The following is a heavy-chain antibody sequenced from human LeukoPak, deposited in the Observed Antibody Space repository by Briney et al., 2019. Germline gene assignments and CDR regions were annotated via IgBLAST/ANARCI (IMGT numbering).Heavy chain of an antibody. CDR2: INSDGSST. D-gene: IGHD6-19*01. V-gene: IGHV3-74*01. J-gene: IGHJ4*02. Sequence: GAQRLSCAASGFTFSSYWMHWVRQAPGKGLVWVSRINSDGSSTSYADSVKGRFTISRDNAKNTLNLQMNSLRAEDTAVYYCAREYSSGWWDVNYFDYWGQGTLVTVSS. CDR1: GFTFSSYW. CDR3: AREYSSGWWDVNYFDY.